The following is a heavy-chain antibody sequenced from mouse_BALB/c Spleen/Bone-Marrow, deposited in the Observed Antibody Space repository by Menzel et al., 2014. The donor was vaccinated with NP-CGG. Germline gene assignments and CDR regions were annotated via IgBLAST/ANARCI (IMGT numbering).Heavy chain of an antibody. J-gene: IGHJ3*01. CDR3: ARNYYGSFAY. CDR2: ISTGGST. CDR1: GFTFSNYA. Sequence: VQLKDSGGDSVKPGGSLKLSCAAPGFTFSNYALSWVRQTPEKRLEWVASISTGGSTYYLDSVKGRFTISRDSARNILYLQMSSLRSEDTAMYYCARNYYGSFAYWGQGTLVTVSA. D-gene: IGHD1-1*01. V-gene: IGHV5-6-5*01.